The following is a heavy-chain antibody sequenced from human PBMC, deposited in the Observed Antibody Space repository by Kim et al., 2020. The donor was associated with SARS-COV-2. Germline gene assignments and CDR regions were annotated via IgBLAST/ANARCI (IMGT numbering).Heavy chain of an antibody. CDR2: IDPSDSYT. V-gene: IGHV5-10-1*01. CDR1: GYSFTSYW. CDR3: ARQEGTGYCSGGSCYGVWFDP. Sequence: GESLKISCKGSGYSFTSYWISWVRQMPGKGLEWMGRIDPSDSYTNYSPSFQGHVTISADKSISTAYLQWSSLKASDTAMYYCARQEGTGYCSGGSCYGVWFDPWGQGTLVTVSS. D-gene: IGHD2-15*01. J-gene: IGHJ5*02.